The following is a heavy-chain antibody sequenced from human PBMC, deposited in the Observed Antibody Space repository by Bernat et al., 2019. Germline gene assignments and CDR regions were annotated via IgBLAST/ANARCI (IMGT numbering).Heavy chain of an antibody. Sequence: QVQLAESGGGVVQPGRSLRLSCAASGFIFSNYGMHWVRQAPGKGLEWVAVISYDGSNKYYADSVKGRFTISRDDSKNTLYLKMNSLRAEDTAVYYCARVLTGLRWSTPFDYWGQGTLVTVSS. CDR3: ARVLTGLRWSTPFDY. J-gene: IGHJ4*02. D-gene: IGHD4-23*01. V-gene: IGHV3-30*03. CDR2: ISYDGSNK. CDR1: GFIFSNYG.